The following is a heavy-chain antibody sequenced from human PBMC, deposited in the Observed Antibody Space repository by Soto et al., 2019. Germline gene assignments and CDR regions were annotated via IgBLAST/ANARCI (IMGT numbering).Heavy chain of an antibody. CDR1: GFTFSSYE. V-gene: IGHV3-48*03. CDR3: AREECTNGVCFGRGYYYYYYGMDV. D-gene: IGHD2-8*01. Sequence: EVQLVESGGGLVQPGGSLRLSCAASGFTFSSYEMNWVRQAPGKGLEWVSYISSSGITIYYADSVKGRFTISRDNAKNSVYLLMYSMRAEDTAVYYFAREECTNGVCFGRGYYYYYYGMDVWGPGTTVTVSS. CDR2: ISSSGITI. J-gene: IGHJ6*02.